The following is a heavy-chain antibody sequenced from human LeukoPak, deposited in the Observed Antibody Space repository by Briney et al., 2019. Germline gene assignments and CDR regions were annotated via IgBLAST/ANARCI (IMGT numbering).Heavy chain of an antibody. CDR1: GGSISSSSYY. J-gene: IGHJ4*02. V-gene: IGHV4-61*01. CDR2: IYYSGST. Sequence: SETLSLTCTVSGGSISSSSYYWSWIRQPPGKGLEWIGYIYYSGSTNYNPSLKSRVTISVDTSKNQFSLKLSSVTAADTAVYYCARVAYSSGWYIDYWGQGTLVTVSS. CDR3: ARVAYSSGWYIDY. D-gene: IGHD6-19*01.